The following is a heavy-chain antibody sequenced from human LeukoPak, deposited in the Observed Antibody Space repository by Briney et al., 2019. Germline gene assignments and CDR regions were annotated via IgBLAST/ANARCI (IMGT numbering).Heavy chain of an antibody. V-gene: IGHV3-23*01. CDR2: ISGSGGST. CDR1: GFTFSSYA. J-gene: IGHJ4*02. Sequence: PGGSLRLSCAASGFTFSSYAMSWVRQAPGKGLEWVSAISGSGGSTYYADSVKGRFTISRDNPKNTLDLQMNSLRAEDTAVYYCARDRSYDFWSGYSTPDYWGQGTLVTVSS. D-gene: IGHD3-3*01. CDR3: ARDRSYDFWSGYSTPDY.